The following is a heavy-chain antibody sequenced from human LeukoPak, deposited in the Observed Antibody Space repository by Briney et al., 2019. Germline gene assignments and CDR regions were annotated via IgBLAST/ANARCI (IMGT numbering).Heavy chain of an antibody. CDR3: ARQGWSSTAYYFIDV. CDR1: GYTFTSYY. CDR2: INPSGGST. Sequence: GASVKVSCKASGYTFTSYYMHWVRQAPGQGLEWMGIINPSGGSTSYAQKFQGRVTMTRDTSTSTVYMELSSLKASDTGMYYCARQGWSSTAYYFIDVWGKGTTVTVSS. J-gene: IGHJ6*03. V-gene: IGHV1-46*01. D-gene: IGHD2-2*01.